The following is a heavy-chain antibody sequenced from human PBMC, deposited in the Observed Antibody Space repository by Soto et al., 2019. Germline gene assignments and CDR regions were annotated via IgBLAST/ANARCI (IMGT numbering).Heavy chain of an antibody. CDR1: GGSFSGYY. CDR2: INHSGST. V-gene: IGHV4-34*01. J-gene: IGHJ5*02. D-gene: IGHD2-15*01. Sequence: SETLSLTCAVYGGSFSGYYWSWIRQPPGKGLEWIGEINHSGSTNYNPSLKSRVTISVDTSKNQFSLKLSSVTAADTAVYYCARGIVVVVAATRVPREYNWFDPWGQGTLVTVSS. CDR3: ARGIVVVVAATRVPREYNWFDP.